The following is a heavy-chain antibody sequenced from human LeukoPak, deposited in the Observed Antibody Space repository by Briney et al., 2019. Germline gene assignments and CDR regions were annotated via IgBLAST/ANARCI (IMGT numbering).Heavy chain of an antibody. Sequence: PGGSLRLSCAASGFTFSSYAMSWVRQAPGKGLEWVSAISGSGGTTYYADSVKGRFTISRDNSKNTLYLQMNSLRAGDTAVYYCAKEGGSSTFFWLDPWGQGTLVTVSS. CDR3: AKEGGSSTFFWLDP. D-gene: IGHD2-2*01. CDR1: GFTFSSYA. CDR2: ISGSGGTT. J-gene: IGHJ5*02. V-gene: IGHV3-23*01.